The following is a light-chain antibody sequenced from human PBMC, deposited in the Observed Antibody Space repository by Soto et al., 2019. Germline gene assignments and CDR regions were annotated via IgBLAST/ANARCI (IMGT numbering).Light chain of an antibody. CDR2: NDN. J-gene: IGLJ2*01. CDR3: SSYTSSSTLV. Sequence: QSVLTQPPSASGTPGQRVTVSCSGSSSNIESNTVNWYQQLPGTAPKLLIYNDNQRPSGVPDRFSGSKSGTSASLAISGLQSEDEADYYCSSYTSSSTLVFGGGTQLTVL. V-gene: IGLV1-44*01. CDR1: SSNIESNT.